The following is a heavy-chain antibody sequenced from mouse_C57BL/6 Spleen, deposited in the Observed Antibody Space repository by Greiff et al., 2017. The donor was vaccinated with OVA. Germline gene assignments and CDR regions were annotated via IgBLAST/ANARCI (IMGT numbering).Heavy chain of an antibody. Sequence: EVQLVESGAELVRPGSSVKMSCKTSGYTFTSYGINWVKQRPGQGLEWIGYIYIGNGYTEYNEKFKGKATLTSDTSSSTAYMQLSSLTSEDSAIYFCARRTVVAHVPYAMDYWGQGTSVTVSS. D-gene: IGHD1-1*01. CDR2: IYIGNGYT. CDR3: ARRTVVAHVPYAMDY. CDR1: GYTFTSYG. J-gene: IGHJ4*01. V-gene: IGHV1-58*01.